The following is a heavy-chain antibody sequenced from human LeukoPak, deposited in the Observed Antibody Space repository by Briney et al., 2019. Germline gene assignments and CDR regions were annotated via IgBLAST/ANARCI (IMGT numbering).Heavy chain of an antibody. Sequence: PGGSLRLSCAASGFTVSSNYMSWVRQAPGKGLEWVSVIYSGGSTYYADSVEGRFTISRDNSKNTLYLQMNSLRAEDTAVYYCASPGIAAAGNFDYWGQGTLVTVSS. CDR1: GFTVSSNY. CDR3: ASPGIAAAGNFDY. J-gene: IGHJ4*02. D-gene: IGHD6-13*01. CDR2: IYSGGST. V-gene: IGHV3-53*01.